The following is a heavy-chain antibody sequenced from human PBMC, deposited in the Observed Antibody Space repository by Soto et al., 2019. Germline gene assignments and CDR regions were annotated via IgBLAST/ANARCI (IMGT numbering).Heavy chain of an antibody. CDR1: GGSISSGGYS. CDR2: IYHSGST. V-gene: IGHV4-30-2*05. D-gene: IGHD3-22*01. Sequence: PSETLSLTCAVSGGSISSGGYSWSWIRQPPGKGLEWIGYIYHSGSTYYNPSLKSRVTISVDTSKNQFSLKLSSVTAADTAVYYCARNEYYDSSGYRFWFDPWGQGTLVTVSS. J-gene: IGHJ5*02. CDR3: ARNEYYDSSGYRFWFDP.